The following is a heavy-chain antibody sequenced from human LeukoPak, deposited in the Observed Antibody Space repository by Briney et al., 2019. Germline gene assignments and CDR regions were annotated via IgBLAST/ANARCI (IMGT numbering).Heavy chain of an antibody. V-gene: IGHV1-24*01. D-gene: IGHD2-15*01. CDR3: ARDYLAGSGPGEFDP. Sequence: ASVKVSCKVSGYTLTELSMHWVRQAPGKGLEWMGGFDPEDGETIYAQKFQGRVTMTEDTSTSTAYMELRSLRSDDTAVYYCARDYLAGSGPGEFDPWGQGTLVTVSS. J-gene: IGHJ5*02. CDR2: FDPEDGET. CDR1: GYTLTELS.